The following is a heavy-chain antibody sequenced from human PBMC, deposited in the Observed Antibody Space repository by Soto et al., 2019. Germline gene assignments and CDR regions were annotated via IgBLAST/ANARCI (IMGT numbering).Heavy chain of an antibody. D-gene: IGHD2-2*01. Sequence: GESLKISCKGSGYTFTDYWIGWVRQLPGKGLEWMGIIYPGDSDTRYSPSFQGHVPITVDKSTSTAYLQWNTLKASDTAMYYCARHTSNFRYYYYAMDVWGQGTTVTVSS. CDR3: ARHTSNFRYYYYAMDV. V-gene: IGHV5-51*01. J-gene: IGHJ6*02. CDR2: IYPGDSDT. CDR1: GYTFTDYW.